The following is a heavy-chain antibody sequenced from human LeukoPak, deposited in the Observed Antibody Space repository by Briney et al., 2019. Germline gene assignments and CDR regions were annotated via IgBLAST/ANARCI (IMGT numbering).Heavy chain of an antibody. D-gene: IGHD3-10*01. J-gene: IGHJ6*03. V-gene: IGHV3-21*01. CDR1: GFTFSSYT. CDR2: ISGSSSYI. CDR3: ARGYNYGPGYMDV. Sequence: GGSLRLSRAGTGFTFSSYTMNWVRQAAGKGLEWVSSISGSSSYIYNADSVKGRFSISRDNAKNSLYLQMNSLRAEDTAVYYCARGYNYGPGYMDVWGKGTTVTVSS.